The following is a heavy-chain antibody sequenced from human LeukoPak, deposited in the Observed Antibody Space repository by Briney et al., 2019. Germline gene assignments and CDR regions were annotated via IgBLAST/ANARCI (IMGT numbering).Heavy chain of an antibody. D-gene: IGHD4-23*01. Sequence: ASVMVSCKASGYTFTNYYIHWVRQAPGQGLEWMGRINPNTGATKYAQKFQGRVSMIRDRSINTAFMDLSRLRYDDTAVYYCARDQGDGGNSFDPWGQGILVTVSS. CDR2: INPNTGAT. J-gene: IGHJ5*02. CDR3: ARDQGDGGNSFDP. V-gene: IGHV1-2*06. CDR1: GYTFTNYY.